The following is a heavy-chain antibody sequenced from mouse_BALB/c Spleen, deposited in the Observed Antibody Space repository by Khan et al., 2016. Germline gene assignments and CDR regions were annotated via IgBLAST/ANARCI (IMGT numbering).Heavy chain of an antibody. J-gene: IGHJ4*01. V-gene: IGHV1-9*01. Sequence: QVQLQQSGAELMKPGASVKISCKATGYTFSSYWIEWVKQRPGHGLEWIGEILPGSGSTNYNEKFKGKATFTVDTSSNTAYMQLSSLTSEDTAVYYCARIPYDYYAMDCWGQGTSVTVSS. CDR2: ILPGSGST. CDR3: ARIPYDYYAMDC. CDR1: GYTFSSYW.